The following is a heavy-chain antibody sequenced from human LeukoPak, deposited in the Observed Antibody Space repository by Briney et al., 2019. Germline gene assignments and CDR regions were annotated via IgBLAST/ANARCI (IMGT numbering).Heavy chain of an antibody. J-gene: IGHJ5*02. D-gene: IGHD2/OR15-2a*01. Sequence: SVKVSCKASGGTFSSYAISWVRQAPGQGLEWMGGIIPIFGTANYAQKFQGRVTITADESTSTAYMELSSLRPEDTAVYYCASSSLLGFYGGNAWLDPWGQGTLVTVSS. V-gene: IGHV1-69*13. CDR3: ASSSLLGFYGGNAWLDP. CDR2: IIPIFGTA. CDR1: GGTFSSYA.